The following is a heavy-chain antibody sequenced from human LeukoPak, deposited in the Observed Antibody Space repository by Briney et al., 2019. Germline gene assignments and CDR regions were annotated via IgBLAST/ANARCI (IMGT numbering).Heavy chain of an antibody. D-gene: IGHD2-2*01. V-gene: IGHV4-34*01. CDR1: GGSFSGYY. Sequence: SETLSLTCAVYGGSFSGYYWSWIRQPPGKGLEWIGEINHSGSTNYNPSLKSRVTISVDKSKNQFSLKLSSVTAADTAVYYCAKGRSSTGGSYWGQGTLVTVSS. J-gene: IGHJ4*02. CDR3: AKGRSSTGGSY. CDR2: INHSGST.